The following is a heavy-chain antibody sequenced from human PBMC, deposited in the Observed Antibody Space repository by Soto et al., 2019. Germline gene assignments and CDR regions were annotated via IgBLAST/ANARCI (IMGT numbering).Heavy chain of an antibody. J-gene: IGHJ6*03. V-gene: IGHV4-59*01. CDR3: ASYSWGYGSGSYYKINYYYYYMDV. D-gene: IGHD3-10*01. CDR2: IYYSGST. Sequence: SETLSLTCTVSGGSISSYYWSWIRQPPGKGLEWIGYIYYSGSTNYNPSLKSRVTISVDTSKNQFSLKLSSVTAADTAVYYCASYSWGYGSGSYYKINYYYYYMDVWGKGTTVTVSS. CDR1: GGSISSYY.